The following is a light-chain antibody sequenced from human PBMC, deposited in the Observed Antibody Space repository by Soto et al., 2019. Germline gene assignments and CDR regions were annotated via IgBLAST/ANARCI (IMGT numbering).Light chain of an antibody. V-gene: IGKV1-5*01. CDR1: ESIRSW. CDR2: DAS. J-gene: IGKJ2*01. CDR3: QQYYSYSPYN. Sequence: DIQMTQSPSTLSASVGDRVTITCRASESIRSWLAWYQQKPGKAPKLLIYDASSLQGGVPSRFSGSGSGTQFTLTISSLHPDDFATYYCQQYYSYSPYNFGQGTKLEI.